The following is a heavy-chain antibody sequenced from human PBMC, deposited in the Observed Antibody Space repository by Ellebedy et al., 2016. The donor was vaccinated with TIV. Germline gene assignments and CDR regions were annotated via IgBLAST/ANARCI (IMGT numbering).Heavy chain of an antibody. CDR1: GGSISSYF. CDR3: ARLPQGSLFGYFDY. D-gene: IGHD2-15*01. J-gene: IGHJ4*02. V-gene: IGHV4-59*01. CDR2: MDYRGHM. Sequence: MPSETLSLTCTASGGSISSYFWGWFRQPPGEGLEWIGYMDYRGHMNHNPSLKSRLPISLDTSKNQFARKLTSVTAADTAVYYCARLPQGSLFGYFDYWGQGTLVTVSS.